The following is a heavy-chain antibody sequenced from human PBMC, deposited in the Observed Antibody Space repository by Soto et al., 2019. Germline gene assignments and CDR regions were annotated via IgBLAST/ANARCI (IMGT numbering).Heavy chain of an antibody. D-gene: IGHD2-15*01. V-gene: IGHV1-2*04. CDR1: RYTFTGYF. CDR3: AREAIVGGGMDV. CDR2: INPNSGDP. J-gene: IGHJ6*02. Sequence: GASVQVSCKASRYTFTGYFIHGVRQAPGQGLERMGWINPNSGDPNYARNFQGWVTLTRDTAITTAYMEFNRLRSDDTAVYYCAREAIVGGGMDVWGQGTTVTVSS.